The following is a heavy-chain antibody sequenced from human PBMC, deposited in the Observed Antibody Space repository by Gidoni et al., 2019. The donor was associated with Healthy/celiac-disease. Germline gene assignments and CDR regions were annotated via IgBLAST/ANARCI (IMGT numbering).Heavy chain of an antibody. Sequence: QVQLVQSGAEVKKPGASVKVSCKASGYTFTGYYMHWVRQAPGQGLEWMGRVNPNSGGTNYAQKFQGRVTMTRDTSISTAYMELSRLRSDDTAVYYCARSRYIATRWFDPWGQGTLVTVSS. CDR1: GYTFTGYY. J-gene: IGHJ5*02. CDR2: VNPNSGGT. D-gene: IGHD5-18*01. CDR3: ARSRYIATRWFDP. V-gene: IGHV1-2*06.